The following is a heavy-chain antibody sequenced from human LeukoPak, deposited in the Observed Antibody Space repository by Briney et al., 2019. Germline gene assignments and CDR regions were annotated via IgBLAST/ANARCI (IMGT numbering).Heavy chain of an antibody. Sequence: GESLKISCKGSGYSFTSYWIGWVRQMPGKGLERMGIIYPGDSDTRYSPSFQGQVTISADKSVSTAYLQWSSLKASDTAMYYCARRVTMVRGVTAFDYWGQGTLVTVSS. CDR1: GYSFTSYW. J-gene: IGHJ4*02. V-gene: IGHV5-51*01. CDR2: IYPGDSDT. D-gene: IGHD3-10*01. CDR3: ARRVTMVRGVTAFDY.